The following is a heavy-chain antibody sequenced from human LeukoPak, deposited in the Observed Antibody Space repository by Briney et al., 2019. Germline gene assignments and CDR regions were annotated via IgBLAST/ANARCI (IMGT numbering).Heavy chain of an antibody. V-gene: IGHV3-9*01. CDR2: ISWNSGST. Sequence: GGSLRLSCAASGFTFDDYAMHWVRQVPGKGLEWVSGISWNSGSTGYAGSVKGRFTMSRDNTKNSLYLQMNSLTPDDTALYYWVRGNFGPAQWFDPWGQGTLVTVSS. CDR3: VRGNFGPAQWFDP. CDR1: GFTFDDYA. J-gene: IGHJ5*02. D-gene: IGHD3/OR15-3a*01.